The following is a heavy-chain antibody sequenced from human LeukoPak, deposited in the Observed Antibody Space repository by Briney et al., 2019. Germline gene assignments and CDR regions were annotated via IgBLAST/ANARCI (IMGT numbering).Heavy chain of an antibody. D-gene: IGHD3-10*01. V-gene: IGHV3-48*04. CDR1: GFTFSSYA. J-gene: IGHJ4*02. CDR3: AREDFTMVRGVILDY. Sequence: PGGSLRLSCAASGFTFSSYAMSWVRQAPGKGLEWVSYISSSGSTIYYADSVKGRFTISRDNAKNSLYLQMNSLRAEDTAVYYCAREDFTMVRGVILDYWGQGTLVTVSS. CDR2: ISSSGSTI.